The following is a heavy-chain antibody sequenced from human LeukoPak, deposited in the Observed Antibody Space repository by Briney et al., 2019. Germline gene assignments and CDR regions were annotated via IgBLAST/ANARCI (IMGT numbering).Heavy chain of an antibody. CDR1: GLTFSSHS. CDR3: ARESRTAVASDY. J-gene: IGHJ4*02. Sequence: GGSLRLSCAVSGLTFSSHSMNWVRQAPGKGLEWLSHISSSSSTIYYADSVKGRFTISRDNAKNSLYLQMNSLRAEDTAVYYCARESRTAVASDYWGQGTLVTVSS. D-gene: IGHD6-19*01. V-gene: IGHV3-48*01. CDR2: ISSSSSTI.